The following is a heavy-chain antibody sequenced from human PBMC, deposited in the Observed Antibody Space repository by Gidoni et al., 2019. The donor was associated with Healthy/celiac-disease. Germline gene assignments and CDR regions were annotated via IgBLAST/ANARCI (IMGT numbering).Heavy chain of an antibody. CDR3: TTDTVTTSVYYYYYGMDV. CDR2: SKSKTDGGTT. D-gene: IGHD4-17*01. CDR1: GFTFSNAW. Sequence: EVQLVESGGGLVKPGGSLRLSCAASGFTFSNAWMRWVRQAPGKGLEWVGRSKSKTDGGTTDYAAPVKGRFTISRDDSKNTLYLQMNSLKTDDTAVYYCTTDTVTTSVYYYYYGMDVWGQGTTVTVSS. J-gene: IGHJ6*02. V-gene: IGHV3-15*01.